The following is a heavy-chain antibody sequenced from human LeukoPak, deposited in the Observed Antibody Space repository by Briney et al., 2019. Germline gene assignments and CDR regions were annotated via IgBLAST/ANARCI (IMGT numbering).Heavy chain of an antibody. CDR3: ARHSSLLGAFDI. D-gene: IGHD7-27*01. J-gene: IGHJ3*02. V-gene: IGHV4-39*01. CDR2: IYYSGST. Sequence: SETLSLTCTVSGGSISNSSYYWGWIRQPPGKGLEWIGSIYYSGSTYYNPSLKSRVTISVDTSKNQFSLKLSSVTAADTAVYYCARHSSLLGAFDIWGQGTMVTVSS. CDR1: GGSISNSSYY.